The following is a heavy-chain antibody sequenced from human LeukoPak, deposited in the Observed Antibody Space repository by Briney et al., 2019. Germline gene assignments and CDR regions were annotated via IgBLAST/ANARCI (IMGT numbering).Heavy chain of an antibody. CDR2: IYPGDSDT. J-gene: IGHJ5*02. D-gene: IGHD3-3*01. CDR1: GYSFTSYW. CDR3: ARQYYDFWSGYLGQSRFAP. V-gene: IGHV5-51*01. Sequence: GESLQISCKGSGYSFTSYWIGWVRQMPGKGLEWMGIIYPGDSDTRYSPSFQGQVSISADKSISTAYLQWSSLKASDTAMYYCARQYYDFWSGYLGQSRFAPWGQGTLVTVSS.